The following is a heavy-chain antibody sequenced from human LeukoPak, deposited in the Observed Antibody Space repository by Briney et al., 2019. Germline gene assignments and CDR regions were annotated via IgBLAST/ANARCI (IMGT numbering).Heavy chain of an antibody. J-gene: IGHJ5*02. CDR3: ARQVIPGWFDP. CDR2: IHYSGST. CDR1: GGSISSYY. Sequence: PSETLSLTCTVSGGSISSYYWSWIRQPPGKGLQWIGYIHYSGSTHYNPSLKSRVTISVDTSKNQFSLKLSSVTAADTAVYYCARQVIPGWFDPWGQGTLVTVSS. V-gene: IGHV4-59*08. D-gene: IGHD2-21*01.